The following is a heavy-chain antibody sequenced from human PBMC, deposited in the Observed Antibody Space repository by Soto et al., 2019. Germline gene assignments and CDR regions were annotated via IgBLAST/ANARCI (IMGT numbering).Heavy chain of an antibody. J-gene: IGHJ5*02. CDR1: GGSFSGYY. D-gene: IGHD3-3*01. CDR3: ARKLRFLEWLFPGNWFDP. CDR2: INHSGST. Sequence: LSLTCAVYGGSFSGYYWSWIRQPPGKGLEWIGEINHSGSTNYNPSLKSRVTISVDTSKNQFSLKLSSVTAADTAVYYCARKLRFLEWLFPGNWFDPWGQGTLVTVSS. V-gene: IGHV4-34*01.